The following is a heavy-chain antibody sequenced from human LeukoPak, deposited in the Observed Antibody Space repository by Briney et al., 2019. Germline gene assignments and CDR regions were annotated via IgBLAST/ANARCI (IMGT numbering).Heavy chain of an antibody. Sequence: SSETLSLTCTVSGGSISSSSYYWGWIRQPPGKGLEWIGSIYYSGSTYYNPSLKSRVTMSVDTSKNQFSLKLSSVTAADTAVYYCARDFVPFPKYSNLRPHDSSSWYGYNWFDPWGQGTLVTVSS. CDR3: ARDFVPFPKYSNLRPHDSSSWYGYNWFDP. D-gene: IGHD6-13*01. J-gene: IGHJ5*02. CDR1: GGSISSSSYY. V-gene: IGHV4-39*07. CDR2: IYYSGST.